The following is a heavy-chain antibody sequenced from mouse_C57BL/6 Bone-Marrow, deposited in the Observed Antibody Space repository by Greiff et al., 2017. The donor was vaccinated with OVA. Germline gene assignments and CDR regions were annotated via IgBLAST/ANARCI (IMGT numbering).Heavy chain of an antibody. CDR3: ARYGGYYWFAY. CDR1: GYTFTSYW. V-gene: IGHV1-50*01. J-gene: IGHJ3*01. Sequence: QVQLQQPGAELVKPGASVKLSCKASGYTFTSYWMQWVKQRPGQGLEWIGEIDPSDSYTNYNQKFKGKATVTVDTSSSTAYMQLSSLTSEDAAVYYCARYGGYYWFAYWGQGTLVTVSA. D-gene: IGHD2-3*01. CDR2: IDPSDSYT.